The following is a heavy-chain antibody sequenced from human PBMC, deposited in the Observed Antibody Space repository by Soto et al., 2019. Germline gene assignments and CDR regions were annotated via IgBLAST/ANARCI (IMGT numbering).Heavy chain of an antibody. CDR2: TSPKTGGA. D-gene: IGHD3-3*01. Sequence: ASVKVSCKTSGYTFTAYYMHWLRQAPGHGLEWLGWTSPKTGGAKYSHTFQGRVSMTRNTSISTAYMELTGLSTDDTAVYYCARSSGSNSKWFDSWGQGTPVTVSS. CDR3: ARSSGSNSKWFDS. J-gene: IGHJ5*01. CDR1: GYTFTAYY. V-gene: IGHV1-2*02.